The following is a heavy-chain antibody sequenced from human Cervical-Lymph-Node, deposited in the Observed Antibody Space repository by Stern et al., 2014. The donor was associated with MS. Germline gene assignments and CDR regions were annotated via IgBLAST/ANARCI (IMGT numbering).Heavy chain of an antibody. D-gene: IGHD3-22*01. CDR1: GGGFSTYD. CDR3: ATRYFYDSSVPIAAFDI. Sequence: QMQLVQSGAEVKKPGSSVKVSCQASGGGFSTYDINRVRQAPGQGLAWMGGIISVFGRTNYAQKFQGRVTITADDSTSTAYMELSNLRPEDTALFFCATRYFYDSSVPIAAFDIWGQGTMVTVSS. CDR2: IISVFGRT. J-gene: IGHJ3*02. V-gene: IGHV1-69*01.